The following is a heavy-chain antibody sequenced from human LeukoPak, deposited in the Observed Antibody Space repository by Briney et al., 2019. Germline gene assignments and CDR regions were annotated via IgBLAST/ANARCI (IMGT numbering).Heavy chain of an antibody. D-gene: IGHD1-26*01. Sequence: GGSLRLSCAASKFSFGSYAMSWVRQAPGKGLQWVSGISGSGDSTYYADSVNGRFTISRNNSKNTLYLQMISLRAEDTSVYYCAKGGGSYFRRVTYYYYYMDVWGKGTTVTVSS. CDR2: ISGSGDST. J-gene: IGHJ6*03. V-gene: IGHV3-23*01. CDR1: KFSFGSYA. CDR3: AKGGGSYFRRVTYYYYYMDV.